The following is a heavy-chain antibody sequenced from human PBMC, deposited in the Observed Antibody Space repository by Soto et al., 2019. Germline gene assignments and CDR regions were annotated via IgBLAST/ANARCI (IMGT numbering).Heavy chain of an antibody. CDR2: IYYSGST. J-gene: IGHJ6*02. CDR1: GGSISSGDYY. CDR3: AREGVTAMVTSYYYGMDV. D-gene: IGHD5-18*01. Sequence: SETLSLTCTVSGGSISSGDYYWSWIRQPPGKGLEWIGYIYYSGSTYYNPSLKSRVTISVDTSKNQFSLKLSSVTAADTAVYYCAREGVTAMVTSYYYGMDVWGQGTTVT. V-gene: IGHV4-30-4*01.